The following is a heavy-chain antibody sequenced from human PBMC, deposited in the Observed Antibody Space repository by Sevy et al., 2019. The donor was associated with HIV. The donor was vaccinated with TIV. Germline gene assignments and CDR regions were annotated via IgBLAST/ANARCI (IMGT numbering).Heavy chain of an antibody. CDR2: ISSSGSTI. Sequence: GGSLRLSCAASGFTFSSYEMNWVRQAPGKGLEWVSYISSSGSTIYYADSVKGRFTISRDNAKNSLYLQMNSLRAEDTAVYYCARVDADYDFWSGHLDYWGQGTLVTVSS. J-gene: IGHJ4*02. CDR3: ARVDADYDFWSGHLDY. D-gene: IGHD3-3*01. V-gene: IGHV3-48*03. CDR1: GFTFSSYE.